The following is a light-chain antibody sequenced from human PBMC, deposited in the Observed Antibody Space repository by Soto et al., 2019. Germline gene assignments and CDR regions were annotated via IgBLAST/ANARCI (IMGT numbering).Light chain of an antibody. V-gene: IGKV1-5*03. J-gene: IGKJ1*01. Sequence: DIQMTQSPSTLSASVGDRVTITCRASQSISSWLAWYQQKPGKAPKLLIYKASTLQSGVPSRFSCSGSGTEFTLAISSLQPDDSATYYCQQYNDTWTFGQGTKVEIK. CDR2: KAS. CDR3: QQYNDTWT. CDR1: QSISSW.